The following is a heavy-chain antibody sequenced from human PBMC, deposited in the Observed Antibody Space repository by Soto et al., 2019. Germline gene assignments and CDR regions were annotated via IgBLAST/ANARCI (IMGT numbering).Heavy chain of an antibody. D-gene: IGHD6-19*01. Sequence: EVQLLESGGGVVKPGGSLRLSCAASGFTFGRYAMRWFRQSPGKGLEWVSGLNAGGGVTDYADSVKGRFTVSRDNSKNTQYLQMSNLRVEDTAVYYIAKANPVYGSTWFFFDYWGQGTVVTVSS. J-gene: IGHJ4*02. CDR3: AKANPVYGSTWFFFDY. CDR1: GFTFGRYA. V-gene: IGHV3-23*01. CDR2: LNAGGGVT.